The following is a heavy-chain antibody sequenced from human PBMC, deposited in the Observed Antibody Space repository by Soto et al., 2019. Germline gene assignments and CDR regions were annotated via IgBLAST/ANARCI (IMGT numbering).Heavy chain of an antibody. CDR3: ARAEGGIFDY. J-gene: IGHJ4*02. Sequence: QLQLQESGSGLVKPSQTLSLTCAVSGGSISSGGYSWSWIRQPPGKGLEWIGYIYHSGSTYYNPSLRRRVTISVDRSKYQFSLKLSSVTAADTAVYYCARAEGGIFDYWGQGTLVTVSS. CDR2: IYHSGST. V-gene: IGHV4-30-2*01. CDR1: GGSISSGGYS.